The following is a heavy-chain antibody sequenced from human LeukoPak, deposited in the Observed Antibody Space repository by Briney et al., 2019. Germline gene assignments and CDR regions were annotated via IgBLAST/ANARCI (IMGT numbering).Heavy chain of an antibody. V-gene: IGHV1-69*04. J-gene: IGHJ4*02. Sequence: ASVKVSCKASGGTFSSYAISWVRQAPGQGLEWMGRIIPILGIANYAQEFQGRVTITADKSTSTAYMELSSLRSEDTAVYYCARDHVEDYGDPYYFDYWGQGTLVTVSS. D-gene: IGHD4-17*01. CDR3: ARDHVEDYGDPYYFDY. CDR1: GGTFSSYA. CDR2: IIPILGIA.